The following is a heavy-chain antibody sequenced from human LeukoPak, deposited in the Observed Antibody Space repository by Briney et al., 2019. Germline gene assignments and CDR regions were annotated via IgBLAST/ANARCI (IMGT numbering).Heavy chain of an antibody. J-gene: IGHJ3*02. CDR3: ARVRYYDFWSGYQPRDAFDI. CDR1: GGTFSSYA. CDR2: IIPIFGTA. D-gene: IGHD3-3*01. Sequence: GASVKVSCKASGGTFSSYAISWVRQAPGQGLEWMGGIIPIFGTANYAQKFQGRVTITADESTSTAYMELRSLRSDDTAVYYCARVRYYDFWSGYQPRDAFDIWGQGTMVTVSS. V-gene: IGHV1-69*13.